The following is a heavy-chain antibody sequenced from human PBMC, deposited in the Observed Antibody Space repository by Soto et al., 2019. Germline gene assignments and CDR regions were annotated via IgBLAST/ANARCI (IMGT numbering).Heavy chain of an antibody. J-gene: IGHJ5*01. D-gene: IGHD2-15*01. Sequence: TSETLSLTCSVSGDSISTVDYFWAWIRQPPGQTLEYIGYIYKSATTYYNPSFESRVAISLDTSKSQFSLTVTSVTAGDTAVYFCARGRYCLTGSCFPNWFDSWGRGTLVTVSS. CDR1: GDSISTVDYF. V-gene: IGHV4-30-4*01. CDR2: IYKSATT. CDR3: ARGRYCLTGSCFPNWFDS.